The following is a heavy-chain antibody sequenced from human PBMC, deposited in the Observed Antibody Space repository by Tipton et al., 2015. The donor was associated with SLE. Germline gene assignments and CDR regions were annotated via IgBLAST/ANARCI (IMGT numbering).Heavy chain of an antibody. CDR3: ARGVLGQLALDY. D-gene: IGHD6-6*01. V-gene: IGHV3-66*01. Sequence: SLRLSCAASGITVSSNYMSWVRQAPGKGLEWVSVIYSGGSTYYADSVKGRFTISRDNSKNTLYLQMNSLRAEDTAVYYCARGVLGQLALDYWGQGTLVTVSS. CDR1: GITVSSNY. J-gene: IGHJ4*02. CDR2: IYSGGST.